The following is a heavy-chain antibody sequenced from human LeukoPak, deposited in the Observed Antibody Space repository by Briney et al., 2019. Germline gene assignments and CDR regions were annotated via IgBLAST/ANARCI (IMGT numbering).Heavy chain of an antibody. V-gene: IGHV4-34*01. J-gene: IGHJ3*02. CDR1: GGSFSGYY. CDR2: INHSGST. CDR3: ARHLGDWAFDI. D-gene: IGHD3/OR15-3a*01. Sequence: PSETLSLTCAVYGGSFSGYYWSWIRQPPGKGLEWIGEINHSGSTNYSPSLKSRVTISVDTSKNQFSLKLSSVTAADTAVYYCARHLGDWAFDIWGQGTMVTVSS.